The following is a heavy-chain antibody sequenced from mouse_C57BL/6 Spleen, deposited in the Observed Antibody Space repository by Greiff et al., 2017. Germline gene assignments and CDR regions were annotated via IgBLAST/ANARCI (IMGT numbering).Heavy chain of an antibody. D-gene: IGHD1-1*01. CDR2: ISYDGSN. CDR1: GYSITSGYY. CDR3: ASFITTVGFAY. Sequence: VQLVESGPGLVKPSQSLSLTCSVTGYSITSGYYWNWIRQFPGNKLEWMGYISYDGSNNYNPSLKNRISITRDTSKNQFFLKLNSVTTEDTATYYCASFITTVGFAYWGQGTLVTVSA. V-gene: IGHV3-6*01. J-gene: IGHJ3*01.